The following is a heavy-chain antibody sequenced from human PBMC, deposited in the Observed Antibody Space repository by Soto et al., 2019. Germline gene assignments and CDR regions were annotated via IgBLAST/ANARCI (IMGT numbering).Heavy chain of an antibody. CDR3: ARDHGGCGGDCIGGGSDY. D-gene: IGHD2-21*02. J-gene: IGHJ4*02. V-gene: IGHV3-33*01. CDR2: IWYDGSNK. Sequence: QVQLVESGGGVVQPGRSLRLSCAASGFTFSSYGMHWVRQAPGKGLEWVAVIWYDGSNKYYADSVKGRFTISRDNSRHTGDLQLNSLRAEDTAVYYCARDHGGCGGDCIGGGSDYWGQGTLVTVSS. CDR1: GFTFSSYG.